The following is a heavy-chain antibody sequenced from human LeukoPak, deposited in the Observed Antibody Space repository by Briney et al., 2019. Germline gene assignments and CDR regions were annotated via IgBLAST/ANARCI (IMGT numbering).Heavy chain of an antibody. CDR1: GFTVSSNY. CDR2: IYYSGST. J-gene: IGHJ3*02. D-gene: IGHD1-26*01. Sequence: LRLSCAASGFTVSSNYLSWIRQPPGKGLEWIGYIYYSGSTNYNPSLKSRVTISVDTSKNQFSLKLSSVTAADTAVYYCARIVPLHAFDIWGQGTMVTVSS. CDR3: ARIVPLHAFDI. V-gene: IGHV4-59*08.